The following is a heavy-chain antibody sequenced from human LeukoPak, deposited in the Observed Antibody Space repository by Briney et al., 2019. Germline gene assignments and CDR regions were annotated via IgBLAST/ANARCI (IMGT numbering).Heavy chain of an antibody. CDR2: IGVAGDT. D-gene: IGHD1-1*01. V-gene: IGHV3-13*01. Sequence: GGSLRLSCAASGFTVSNSDIHWVRQSTGGGLEWVSTIGVAGDTYYSASVKGRFTISRDNARNSLFLQMFSLKAEDTAVYYCARGPTHLYYGMDVWGPGTTVTVSS. CDR1: GFTVSNSD. CDR3: ARGPTHLYYGMDV. J-gene: IGHJ6*02.